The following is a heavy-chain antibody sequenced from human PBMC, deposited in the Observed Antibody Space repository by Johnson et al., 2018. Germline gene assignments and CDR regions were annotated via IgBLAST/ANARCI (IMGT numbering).Heavy chain of an antibody. Sequence: QVQLQESGPGLVNPSETLSLTCTVSGGSISSSSYYWGWIRQPPGRGLEWIGSIYFNGITKYNPSLKSRLTISLDTSENDLSLKLTSGTAADTAVYYCVCYRSGWGEIDPFDIWGQGTLVTVSS. CDR1: GGSISSSSYY. D-gene: IGHD3-16*02. V-gene: IGHV4-39*01. CDR2: IYFNGIT. J-gene: IGHJ3*02. CDR3: VCYRSGWGEIDPFDI.